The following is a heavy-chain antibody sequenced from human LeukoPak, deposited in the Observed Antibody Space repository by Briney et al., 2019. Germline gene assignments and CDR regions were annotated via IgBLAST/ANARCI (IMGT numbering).Heavy chain of an antibody. V-gene: IGHV4-34*01. J-gene: IGHJ4*02. CDR3: ARGCSYGYDY. CDR1: GGSFSGYY. D-gene: IGHD5-18*01. CDR2: INHSGST. Sequence: SETLSLTCAVYGGSFSGYYWSWIRQPPGKGLEWIGEINHSGSTNYNPSLNSRVTISVDTSKNQFSLKLSSVTAADTAVYYCARGCSYGYDYWGQGTLVTVSS.